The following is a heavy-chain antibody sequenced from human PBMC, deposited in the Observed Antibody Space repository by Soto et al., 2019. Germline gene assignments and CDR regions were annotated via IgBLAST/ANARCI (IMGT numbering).Heavy chain of an antibody. V-gene: IGHV3-66*01. CDR3: ARDGPFRYQNVPQAFDI. CDR1: GFTVSSNY. Sequence: GGSLRLSCAASGFTVSSNYMSWVRQAPGKGLEWVSVIYSGGSTYYADSVKGRFTISRDNSKNTLYLQMNSLRAEDTAVYYCARDGPFRYQNVPQAFDIWGQGTMVTVSS. J-gene: IGHJ3*02. D-gene: IGHD2-2*01. CDR2: IYSGGST.